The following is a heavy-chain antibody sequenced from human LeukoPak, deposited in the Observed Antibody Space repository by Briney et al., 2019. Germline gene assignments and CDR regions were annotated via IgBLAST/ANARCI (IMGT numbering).Heavy chain of an antibody. CDR1: GFTFRKYW. J-gene: IGHJ5*02. D-gene: IGHD6-13*01. CDR2: INPDDEST. CDR3: ARGIAADGRDNWFDP. Sequence: GGSLRLSCAASGFTFRKYWLHWVRQAPGKGLVWVSRINPDDESTSYADSVKGRFTISRDNAKSTLYLQMNSLRAEDTAVYYCARGIAADGRDNWFDPWGQGTLVTVSS. V-gene: IGHV3-74*01.